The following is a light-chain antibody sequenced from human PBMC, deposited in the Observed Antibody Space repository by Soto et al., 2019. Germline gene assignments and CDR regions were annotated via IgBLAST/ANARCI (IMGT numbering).Light chain of an antibody. CDR3: QQYEDIPPT. J-gene: IGKJ5*01. CDR1: QAVPNN. Sequence: QSPSFLSASIGDRVTITCRPSQAVPNNMAWYQQKPGKPPKLLIYDAPNLEPGVPSRFSGRGSGRDFTFTISSLQPEDTATYYCQQYEDIPPTFGQGRLLAVK. CDR2: DAP. V-gene: IGKV1-33*01.